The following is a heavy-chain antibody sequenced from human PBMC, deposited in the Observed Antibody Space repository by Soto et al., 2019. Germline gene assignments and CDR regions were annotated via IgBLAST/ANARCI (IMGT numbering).Heavy chain of an antibody. CDR2: IIPILGIA. D-gene: IGHD4-4*01. V-gene: IGHV1-69*02. J-gene: IGHJ5*02. CDR3: ARVAVTFTSRWFDP. Sequence: QVQLVQSGAEVKKPGSSVKVSCKASGGTFSSYTISWVRQAPGQGLEWMGRIIPILGIANYAQKCQGRVTIAADKSPSTAYMELSSLRSEDTAVYYCARVAVTFTSRWFDPWGQGTMVTVSS. CDR1: GGTFSSYT.